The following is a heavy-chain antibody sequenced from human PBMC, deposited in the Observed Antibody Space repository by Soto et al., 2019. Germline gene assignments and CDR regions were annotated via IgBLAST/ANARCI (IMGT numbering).Heavy chain of an antibody. Sequence: EVQLLESGGCSVQPGGSLRLSCAASGFTFSSYAMSWVRQAPGKGLEWGSAISGSGGSTYYADSVKGRFTISRDNSKNTLYLQMNSLRAEDTAVYYCAKDIGTGYSSGIDYWGQGTLVTVSS. CDR2: ISGSGGST. D-gene: IGHD6-19*01. V-gene: IGHV3-23*01. CDR1: GFTFSSYA. CDR3: AKDIGTGYSSGIDY. J-gene: IGHJ4*02.